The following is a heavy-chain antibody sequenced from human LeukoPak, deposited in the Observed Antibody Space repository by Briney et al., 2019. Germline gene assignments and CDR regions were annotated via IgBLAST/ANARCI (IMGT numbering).Heavy chain of an antibody. J-gene: IGHJ5*02. CDR2: INQSGST. D-gene: IGHD3-10*01. V-gene: IGHV4-34*01. CDR3: ARVRGRWFDP. Sequence: PSETLSLTCAVYGGSFSGYYWSWIRQTPGKGLEWIGEINQSGSTDYNPCLKSRVTISVDTSKNQFSLKLSSVTAAGTAVYYCARVRGRWFDPWGRGTLVPVSS. CDR1: GGSFSGYY.